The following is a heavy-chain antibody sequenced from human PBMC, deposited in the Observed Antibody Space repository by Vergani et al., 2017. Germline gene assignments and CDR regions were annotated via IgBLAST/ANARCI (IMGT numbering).Heavy chain of an antibody. CDR2: LTGGGGST. CDR1: GFTFSTYA. CDR3: VKDAGSYENFFHS. J-gene: IGHJ4*02. Sequence: EVQLLESGGSLKQPGGSVRLSCAASGFTFSTYAMHWVRQAPGKGLEWVSALTGGGGSTYYADSFKGRFIISRDNSRDTLYLQMNSLRPEDTATYYCVKDAGSYENFFHSWGQGTLDTVSS. V-gene: IGHV3-23*01. D-gene: IGHD1-26*01.